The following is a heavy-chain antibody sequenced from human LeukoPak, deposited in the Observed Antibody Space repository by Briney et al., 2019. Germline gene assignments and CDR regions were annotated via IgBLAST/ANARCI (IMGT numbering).Heavy chain of an antibody. J-gene: IGHJ4*02. V-gene: IGHV3-23*01. CDR3: AKADYDFWSGVDY. CDR2: ISHNGGST. CDR1: GFTFSNYA. Sequence: GGSLRLSCAASGFTFSNYAMSWVRQAPGKGLEWVSVISHNGGSTYYADSVKGRFTISRDNSKNTLYLQMNSLRAEDTAVYYCAKADYDFWSGVDYWGQGTLVTVSS. D-gene: IGHD3-3*01.